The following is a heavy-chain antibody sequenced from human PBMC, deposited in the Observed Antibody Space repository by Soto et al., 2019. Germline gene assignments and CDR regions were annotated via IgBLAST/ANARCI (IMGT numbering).Heavy chain of an antibody. V-gene: IGHV4-31*03. Sequence: SETLSLTCTVSGGSISSGGYYWHWIRQHPGKGLEWIGYIYHSGSTYYNPSLESRVNISLDTSKNHFSLKLSSVTAADTAVYYCARSYGSGNYYGVPSNWFDPWGQGTLVTVSS. CDR1: GGSISSGGYY. CDR3: ARSYGSGNYYGVPSNWFDP. J-gene: IGHJ5*02. D-gene: IGHD3-10*01. CDR2: IYHSGST.